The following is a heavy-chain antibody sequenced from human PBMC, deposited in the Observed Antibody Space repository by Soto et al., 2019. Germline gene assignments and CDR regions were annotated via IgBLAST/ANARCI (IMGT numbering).Heavy chain of an antibody. J-gene: IGHJ4*02. CDR1: GFTFSTYK. CDR3: ARDPYDYDDTSGYYRH. CDR2: ISSSSSTI. D-gene: IGHD3-22*01. Sequence: EVQLVESGGGLVQPGGSLRLSCAASGFTFSTYKMNWVRQAPGKGLEWVSYISSSSSTIYYADSVKGRFTISRDNAKNSLELQMNSLRDEDTAVYYCARDPYDYDDTSGYYRHWGQGTLVTVSS. V-gene: IGHV3-48*02.